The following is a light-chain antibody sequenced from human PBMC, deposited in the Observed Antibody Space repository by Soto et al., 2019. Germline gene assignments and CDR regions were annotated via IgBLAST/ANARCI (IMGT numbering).Light chain of an antibody. Sequence: QPVLTQPPSASGTPGQTVTISCSGSSSNIGSNFVYWYHQLPGTAPKLLIYRDDQRPSGVPDRFSGSKSGASASLAISGLRSEDEADYYCATWDDSLSGCVFGGGTKVTVL. V-gene: IGLV1-47*01. J-gene: IGLJ3*02. CDR3: ATWDDSLSGCV. CDR1: SSNIGSNF. CDR2: RDD.